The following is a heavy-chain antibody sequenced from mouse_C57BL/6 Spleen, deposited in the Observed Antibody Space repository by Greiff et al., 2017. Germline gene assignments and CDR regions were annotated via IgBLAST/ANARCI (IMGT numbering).Heavy chain of an antibody. Sequence: QVQLQQPGAELVKPGASVTLSCKASGYTFTSYWMHWVKQRPGRGLEWIGRIDPNSGGTKYNEKFKSKATLTVDKPSSTAYMQLSSLTSEDSAVYYGAKPYYYGSSYASGYWGQGTTLTVSS. CDR3: AKPYYYGSSYASGY. CDR2: IDPNSGGT. V-gene: IGHV1-72*01. J-gene: IGHJ2*01. CDR1: GYTFTSYW. D-gene: IGHD1-1*01.